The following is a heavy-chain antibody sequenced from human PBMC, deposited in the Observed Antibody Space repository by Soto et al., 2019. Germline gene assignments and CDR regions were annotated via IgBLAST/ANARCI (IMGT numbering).Heavy chain of an antibody. J-gene: IGHJ4*02. D-gene: IGHD2-8*02. CDR3: ARSVEVPGAHIDY. CDR1: GGSISGSY. CDR2: VYYTGST. Sequence: PSETLSLTCSVSGGSISGSYWSWIRQSPGKGLEWLGYVYYTGSTNYSPSLRSRVSISVDTSKNEFSLRLSSVTAADTAVYFCARSVEVPGAHIDYWGQRTQVTVSS. V-gene: IGHV4-59*01.